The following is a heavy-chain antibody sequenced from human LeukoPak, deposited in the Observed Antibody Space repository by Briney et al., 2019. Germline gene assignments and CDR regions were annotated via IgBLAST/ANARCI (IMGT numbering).Heavy chain of an antibody. D-gene: IGHD6-13*01. V-gene: IGHV4-34*01. CDR2: INHSGST. CDR3: ARCRGSSWYWFDP. CDR1: GGSFSGYY. Sequence: SETLSLTCAVYGGSFSGYYWSWIRQPPGKGLEWIGEINHSGSTNYNPSLKSRVTTSVDTSKNQFSLKLSSVTAADTAVYYCARCRGSSWYWFDPWGQGTLVTVSS. J-gene: IGHJ5*02.